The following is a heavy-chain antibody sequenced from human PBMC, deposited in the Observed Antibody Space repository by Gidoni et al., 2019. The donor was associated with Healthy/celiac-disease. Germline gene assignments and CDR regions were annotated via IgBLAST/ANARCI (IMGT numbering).Heavy chain of an antibody. V-gene: IGHV3-30-3*02. Sequence: QVQLVESGGGVVQPGRSLRLSCGASGFTFRSDAMHWVSQAPGKGLELVAVISYDGSNKYYADSVKGRFTISRDNSKNTLYLQMNSLRAEDTAVYYCAKLTGTTIDFDYWGQGTLVTVSS. D-gene: IGHD1-20*01. CDR1: GFTFRSDA. J-gene: IGHJ4*02. CDR3: AKLTGTTIDFDY. CDR2: ISYDGSNK.